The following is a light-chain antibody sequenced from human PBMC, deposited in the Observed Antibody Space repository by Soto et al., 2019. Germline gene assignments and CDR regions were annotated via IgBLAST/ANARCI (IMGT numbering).Light chain of an antibody. V-gene: IGLV1-47*01. CDR2: RSD. J-gene: IGLJ2*01. Sequence: QSVLTQPPSASGTPGQRVTNSCSGGSTNIGNNAVYWYQHLPGTAPKLLIYRSDRRPSGVPERISGSKSGSSASLAISGLRSEDEADYYCAAWDDSLSAVLFGGGTKLTVL. CDR1: STNIGNNA. CDR3: AAWDDSLSAVL.